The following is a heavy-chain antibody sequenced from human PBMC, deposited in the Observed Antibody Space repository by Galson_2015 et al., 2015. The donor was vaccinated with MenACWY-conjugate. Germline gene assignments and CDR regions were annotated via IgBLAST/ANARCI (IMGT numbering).Heavy chain of an antibody. CDR3: AGGSYGSSSYSRWLENY. J-gene: IGHJ4*02. D-gene: IGHD3-10*01. CDR2: INSDGSST. CDR1: GFTFSSYW. V-gene: IGHV3-74*01. Sequence: SLRLSCAASGFTFSSYWMHWVRQAPGKGLVWVSRINSDGSSTTYADSVKGRFTISRDNAKNTLYLQMNSLRAEDTAVYYCAGGSYGSSSYSRWLENYWGQGTLLTVSS.